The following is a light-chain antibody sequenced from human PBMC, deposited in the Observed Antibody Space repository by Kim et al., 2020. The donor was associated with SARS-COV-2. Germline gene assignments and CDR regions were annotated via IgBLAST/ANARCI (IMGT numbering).Light chain of an antibody. J-gene: IGLJ3*02. CDR1: KLGDKY. V-gene: IGLV3-1*01. CDR2: KDN. Sequence: VSPEPTATITCSGDKLGDKYVSWYQQKPGQSPILVMCKDNRRPSGIPERFSGSNSENTATLTISGTQAMDEADYYCQTRDSNTPWVFGGGTQLTVL. CDR3: QTRDSNTPWV.